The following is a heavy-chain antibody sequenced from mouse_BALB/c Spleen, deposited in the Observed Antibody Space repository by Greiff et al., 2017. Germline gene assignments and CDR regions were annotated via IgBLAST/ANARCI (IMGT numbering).Heavy chain of an antibody. CDR1: GYTFTSYW. CDR3: ARTGTRFAY. Sequence: VQLQQSGAELAKPGASVKMSCKASGYTFTSYWMHWVKQRPGQGLEWIGYINPSTGYTEYNQKFKDKATLTADKSSSTAYMQLSSLTSEDSAVYYCARTGTRFAYWGQGTLVTVSA. CDR2: INPSTGYT. V-gene: IGHV1-7*01. D-gene: IGHD4-1*01. J-gene: IGHJ3*01.